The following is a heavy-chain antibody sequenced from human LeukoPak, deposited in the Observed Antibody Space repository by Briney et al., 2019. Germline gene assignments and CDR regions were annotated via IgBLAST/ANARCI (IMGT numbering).Heavy chain of an antibody. D-gene: IGHD3-22*01. Sequence: GGSLRLSCAASGFTFSSYGMSWVRQAPGKGLEWVSAISGSGGSTYYADSVKGRFTISRDNSKNTLYLQMNSLRAEDTAVYYCAKDKAYYDSSGYYPDYWGQGTLVIVSS. CDR1: GFTFSSYG. V-gene: IGHV3-23*01. CDR2: ISGSGGST. CDR3: AKDKAYYDSSGYYPDY. J-gene: IGHJ4*02.